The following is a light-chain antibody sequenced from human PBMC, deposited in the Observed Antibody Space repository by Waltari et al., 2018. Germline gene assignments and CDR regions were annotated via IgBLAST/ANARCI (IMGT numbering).Light chain of an antibody. CDR1: IGSFDANS. J-gene: IGLJ2*01. Sequence: FMLSQPHSVSESPVKTVTISCTRSIGSFDANSVHSYQQRPCSAPSTLLSEDTERQSGVPDRCSGSIDKSSNSASLTISGLRTEDEADYYCQSFDSSNHAVFGGGTKLTVL. CDR2: EDT. CDR3: QSFDSSNHAV. V-gene: IGLV6-57*03.